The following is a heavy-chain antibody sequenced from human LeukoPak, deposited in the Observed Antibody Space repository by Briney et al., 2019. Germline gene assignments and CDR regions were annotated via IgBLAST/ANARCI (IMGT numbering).Heavy chain of an antibody. D-gene: IGHD3-22*01. V-gene: IGHV3-23*01. CDR2: ITGSGGNT. CDR1: GFTFSSSA. Sequence: GGSLRLSSAASGFTFSSSAMTWVRQAPGKGPEWVSTITGSGGNTYYADSVKGQFSISRDNSKNTLYLQMNSLRAEDTAVYYCARPRGSSGQYFFDYWGQGTLVTVSS. CDR3: ARPRGSSGQYFFDY. J-gene: IGHJ4*02.